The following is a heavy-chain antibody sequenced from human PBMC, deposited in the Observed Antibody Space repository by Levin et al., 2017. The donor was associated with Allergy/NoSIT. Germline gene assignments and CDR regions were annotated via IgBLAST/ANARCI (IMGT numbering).Heavy chain of an antibody. J-gene: IGHJ4*02. CDR1: GFTFSSYE. D-gene: IGHD3-3*01. Sequence: GGSLRLSCAASGFTFSSYEMNWVRQAPGKGLEWVSYISSSGSTIYYADSVKGRFTISRDNAKNSLYLQMNSLRAEDTAVYYCARQLGNFWSGYNYFDCWGQGALVTVSS. V-gene: IGHV3-48*03. CDR2: ISSSGSTI. CDR3: ARQLGNFWSGYNYFDC.